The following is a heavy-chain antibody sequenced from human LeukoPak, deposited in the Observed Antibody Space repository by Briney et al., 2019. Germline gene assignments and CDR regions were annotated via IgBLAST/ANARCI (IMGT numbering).Heavy chain of an antibody. D-gene: IGHD6-6*01. CDR2: ISSSSSYI. Sequence: PGGSLRLSCAASGFTFSSYSMNWVRQAPGKGLEWVSSISSSSSYIYYADSVKGRFTISRDNAKNSLYLQMNSLRAEDTAVYYCANVAFASHRLYSSSSVLPLWGMDVWGQGTTVTVSS. J-gene: IGHJ6*02. V-gene: IGHV3-21*01. CDR3: ANVAFASHRLYSSSSVLPLWGMDV. CDR1: GFTFSSYS.